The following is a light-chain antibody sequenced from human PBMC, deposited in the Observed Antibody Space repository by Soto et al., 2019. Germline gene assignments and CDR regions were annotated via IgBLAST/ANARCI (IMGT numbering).Light chain of an antibody. CDR2: DAS. V-gene: IGKV3-11*01. Sequence: EIVLTQSPATLSLSPGERATLSCRASPSVYTLLSWYQQKPGQVPRLLIYDASNRDTGIPARFSGSGSGTGITLPISSLEPEDLAVYYCQQRREWPITFGGGTKVEIK. CDR1: PSVYTL. J-gene: IGKJ4*01. CDR3: QQRREWPIT.